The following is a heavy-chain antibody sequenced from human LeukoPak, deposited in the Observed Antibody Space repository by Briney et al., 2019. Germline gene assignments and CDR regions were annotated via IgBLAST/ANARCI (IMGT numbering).Heavy chain of an antibody. CDR2: IYYSGST. CDR1: GGSISSSSYY. J-gene: IGHJ5*02. D-gene: IGHD2-15*01. Sequence: SETLSLTCTVSGGSISSSSYYWGRIRQPPGKGLEWIGSIYYSGSTYYNPSLKSRVTISVDTSKNQFSLKLSSVTAADTAVYYCARDHEGDCSGGRCNWFDPWGQGTLVTVSS. CDR3: ARDHEGDCSGGRCNWFDP. V-gene: IGHV4-39*07.